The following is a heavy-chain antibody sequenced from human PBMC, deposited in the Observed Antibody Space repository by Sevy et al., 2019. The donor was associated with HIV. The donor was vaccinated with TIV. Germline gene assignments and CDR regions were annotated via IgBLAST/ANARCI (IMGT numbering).Heavy chain of an antibody. CDR2: IYSGGST. J-gene: IGHJ6*02. Sequence: GGSLRLSCAASGFTVSSNYMSWVRQAPGKGLEWVSVIYSGGSTYYADSVKGRFTISRDNSKNTLYLQMNSLRAEDTAVYYCASRGPSGTYYYHYGMDVWGQGTTVTVSS. D-gene: IGHD1-1*01. CDR1: GFTVSSNY. V-gene: IGHV3-53*01. CDR3: ASRGPSGTYYYHYGMDV.